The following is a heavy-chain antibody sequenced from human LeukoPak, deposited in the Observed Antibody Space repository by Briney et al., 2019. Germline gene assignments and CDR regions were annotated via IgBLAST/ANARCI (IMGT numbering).Heavy chain of an antibody. CDR1: GYTFTSYG. J-gene: IGHJ4*02. CDR3: AIIAPPSDY. CDR2: INTYTGNP. V-gene: IGHV7-4-1*02. Sequence: ASVKVSCKASGYTFTSYGISWVRQAPGQGLEWMGWINTYTGNPTYAQGFTGRFVFSLDTSVTTAYLQISSLKAEDTAVYYCAIIAPPSDYWGQGTLVTVSS.